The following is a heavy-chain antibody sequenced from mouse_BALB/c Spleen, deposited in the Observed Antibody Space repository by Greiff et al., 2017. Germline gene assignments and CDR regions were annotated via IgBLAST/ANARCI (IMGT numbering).Heavy chain of an antibody. CDR1: GYTFTSYW. V-gene: IGHV1-87*01. D-gene: IGHD2-4*01. Sequence: QVQLKQSGAELARPGASVKLSCKASGYTFTSYWMQWVKQRPGQGLEWIGAIYPGDGDTRYTQKFKGKATLTADKSSSTAYMQLSSLASEDSAVYYCARTTMITTRAMDYWGQGTSVTVSS. CDR3: ARTTMITTRAMDY. CDR2: IYPGDGDT. J-gene: IGHJ4*01.